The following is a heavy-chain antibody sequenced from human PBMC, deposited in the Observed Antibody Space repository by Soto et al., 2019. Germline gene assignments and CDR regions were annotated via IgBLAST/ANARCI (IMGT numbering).Heavy chain of an antibody. CDR1: GFPFSSYE. D-gene: IGHD3-3*02. CDR2: ISSSGGTI. J-gene: IGHJ4*02. V-gene: IGHV3-48*03. CDR3: ATSPFFECN. Sequence: EVQLVESGGGLAQPGGSLRLSCAASGFPFSSYEMNWVRQPPGKGLEWVSYISSSGGTIYYADSVKGRFTISRDNAKNSLFLQMNSLIVEDTALYYCATSPFFECNWAQGTLVTVSS.